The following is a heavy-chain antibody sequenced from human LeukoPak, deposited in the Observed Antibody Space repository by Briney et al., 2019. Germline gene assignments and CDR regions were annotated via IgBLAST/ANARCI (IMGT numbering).Heavy chain of an antibody. CDR2: IYYSGST. J-gene: IGHJ4*02. CDR1: GGSFSGYY. V-gene: IGHV4-59*08. D-gene: IGHD3-3*01. Sequence: PSETLSLTCAVYGGSFSGYYWSWIRQPPGKGLEWIGYIYYSGSTNYNPSLKSRVTISVDTSKNQFSLKLSSVTAADTAVYYCARHDDFWSGYPYYFDYWGQGTLVTVSS. CDR3: ARHDDFWSGYPYYFDY.